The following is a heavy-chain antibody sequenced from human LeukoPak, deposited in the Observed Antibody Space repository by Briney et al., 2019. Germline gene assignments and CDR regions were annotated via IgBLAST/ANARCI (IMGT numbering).Heavy chain of an antibody. D-gene: IGHD1-26*01. V-gene: IGHV3-7*01. CDR2: ISQDGTET. CDR1: GFNFNNYW. J-gene: IGHJ4*02. CDR3: VRLWEFDY. Sequence: PGGSLRLSCAASGFNFNNYWMTWVRQPPRKGLEWVARISQDGTETSYADSVKRRFTLSKDNAEKSLYLQMNSLTTEDTAVYYCVRLWEFDYWGQGTLATVSS.